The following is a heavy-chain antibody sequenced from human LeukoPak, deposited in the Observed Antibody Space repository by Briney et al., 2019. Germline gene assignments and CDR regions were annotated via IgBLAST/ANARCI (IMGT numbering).Heavy chain of an antibody. CDR1: GGSISSNNYY. J-gene: IGHJ4*02. CDR2: IYYSGST. D-gene: IGHD6-19*01. Sequence: SETLSLTCTVSGGSISSNNYYWGWIRQPPGKGLEWVGSIYYSGSTYYNPSLKSRVTISVDTSKNQFSLKLSSVTAADTAVYYCVNSSPGGGWLVSGNFDYWGQGTLVTVSS. CDR3: VNSSPGGGWLVSGNFDY. V-gene: IGHV4-39*01.